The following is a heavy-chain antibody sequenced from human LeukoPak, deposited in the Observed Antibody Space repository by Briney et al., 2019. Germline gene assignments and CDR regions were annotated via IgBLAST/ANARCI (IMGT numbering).Heavy chain of an antibody. CDR3: AKGRGSSGYFGALDI. V-gene: IGHV3-23*01. D-gene: IGHD3-22*01. J-gene: IGHJ3*02. Sequence: HPGGSLRLSCALSGFTFSSYVMSWVRQAPGKGLEWISVISGSGGTTYYADSVKGRFTISRDHSKNTLYLQMNSLRAEDTAVYYCAKGRGSSGYFGALDIWGQGTMVTVSS. CDR1: GFTFSSYV. CDR2: ISGSGGTT.